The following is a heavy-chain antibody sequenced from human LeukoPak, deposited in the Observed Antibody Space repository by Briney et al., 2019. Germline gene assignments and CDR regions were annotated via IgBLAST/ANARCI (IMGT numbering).Heavy chain of an antibody. Sequence: SETLSLTCTVSGGSISSSSYYWGWIRQPPGKGLEWIGSIYYSGSTYYHPSLKSRFTISVDTSKNQFSLKLSSVTAADTAVYYCARLSYYASYYYDSSGYYSFDYWGQGTLVTVSS. D-gene: IGHD3-22*01. CDR1: GGSISSSSYY. CDR3: ARLSYYASYYYDSSGYYSFDY. V-gene: IGHV4-39*01. J-gene: IGHJ4*02. CDR2: IYYSGST.